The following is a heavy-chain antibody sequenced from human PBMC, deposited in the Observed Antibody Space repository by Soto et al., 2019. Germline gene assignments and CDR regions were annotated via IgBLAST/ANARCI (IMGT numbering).Heavy chain of an antibody. Sequence: PSETLSLTCAVSGYSISTGYYWGWIRQPPGKGLEWIGSIYHSGSTYYNPSLKSRVTISVDTSKSQFSLNLSSVTAADTAVYYCARSSYYDTSGYLNWFDPWGQGTLVTVSS. V-gene: IGHV4-38-2*01. CDR2: IYHSGST. D-gene: IGHD3-22*01. CDR3: ARSSYYDTSGYLNWFDP. J-gene: IGHJ5*02. CDR1: GYSISTGYY.